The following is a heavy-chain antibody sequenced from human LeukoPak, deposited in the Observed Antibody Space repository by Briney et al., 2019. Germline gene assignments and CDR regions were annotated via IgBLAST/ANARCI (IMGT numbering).Heavy chain of an antibody. V-gene: IGHV1-46*01. D-gene: IGHD1-26*01. CDR2: INPSGGST. J-gene: IGHJ4*02. CDR1: GYTFTSFV. CDR3: ARVGGSYDSGYFDY. Sequence: ASVKVSCKASGYTFTSFVINWVRQAPGQGLEWMGIINPSGGSTSYAQKFQGRVTMTGDTSTSTVYMELSSLRSEDTAVYYCARVGGSYDSGYFDYWGQGTLVTVSS.